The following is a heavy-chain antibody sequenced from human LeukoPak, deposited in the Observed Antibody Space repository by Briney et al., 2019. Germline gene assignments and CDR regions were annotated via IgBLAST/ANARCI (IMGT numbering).Heavy chain of an antibody. CDR1: GGTFTSYA. J-gene: IGHJ5*02. D-gene: IGHD1-26*01. CDR3: ARKLRLGGNWFDH. Sequence: GASVKVSCKTSGGTFTSYAITWVRQAPGQGLEWMGKIIPISGTTNYAQKFQGRVTFTADESTGTAYMELSSLRSEDTALYYCARKLRLGGNWFDHWGQGTLVTVSS. V-gene: IGHV1-69*13. CDR2: IIPISGTT.